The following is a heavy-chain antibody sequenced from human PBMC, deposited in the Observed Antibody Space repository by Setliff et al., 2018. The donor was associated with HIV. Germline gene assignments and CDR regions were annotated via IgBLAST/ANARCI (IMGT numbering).Heavy chain of an antibody. CDR1: GFTFNNAW. CDR3: TRLGPSDYCGGGNCYYDY. V-gene: IGHV3-73*01. J-gene: IGHJ4*02. D-gene: IGHD2-15*01. Sequence: LRLSCAASGFTFNNAWMTWVRQAPGKGLEWVGRIKSKTNNYATAYAASVKGRFTISRDDSKKTAYLQMNSLKTEDTAVYFCTRLGPSDYCGGGNCYYDYWGQGTLVTVSS. CDR2: IKSKTNNYAT.